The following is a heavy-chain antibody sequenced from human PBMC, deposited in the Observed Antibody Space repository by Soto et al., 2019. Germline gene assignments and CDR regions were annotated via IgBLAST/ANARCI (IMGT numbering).Heavy chain of an antibody. V-gene: IGHV4-31*03. D-gene: IGHD2-2*01. CDR3: ARDCSSTSCQKFDY. CDR2: IYYSGST. J-gene: IGHJ4*02. Sequence: PSETVSLTCTVSGGSISSGGYYWSWIRQHPGKGLEWIGYIYYSGSTYYNPSLKSRVTISVDTSKNQFSLKLSSVTAADTAVYYCARDCSSTSCQKFDYWGQGTLVTVSS. CDR1: GGSISSGGYY.